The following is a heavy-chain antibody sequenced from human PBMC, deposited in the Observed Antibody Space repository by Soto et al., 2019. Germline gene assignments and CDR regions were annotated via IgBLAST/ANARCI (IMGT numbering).Heavy chain of an antibody. V-gene: IGHV3-30-3*01. CDR1: GFTFSSYA. J-gene: IGHJ6*02. CDR3: ARDIVVVPAAIHTNYYYYGMDV. D-gene: IGHD2-2*01. Sequence: GGSLRLSCAASGFTFSSYAMHWVRQAPGKGLEWVAVISYDGSNKYYADSVKGRFTISRDNSKNTLYLQMNSLRAEDTAVYYCARDIVVVPAAIHTNYYYYGMDVWGQGTTVTVSS. CDR2: ISYDGSNK.